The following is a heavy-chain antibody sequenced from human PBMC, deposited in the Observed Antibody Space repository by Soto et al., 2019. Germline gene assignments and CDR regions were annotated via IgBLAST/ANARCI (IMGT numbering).Heavy chain of an antibody. D-gene: IGHD3-22*01. J-gene: IGHJ3*02. CDR2: IYYSGGT. Sequence: SETLSLTCTVSGGSISRGGYYWSWIRQHPGKGLEWVGYIYYSGGTYYNPSLKRRVTISVDTSKNQFSLKLSSVTAADTAVYYCARDRASYPPQYYDDSSGYPAFHAFDIWGQGTMVTVSS. CDR1: GGSISRGGYY. V-gene: IGHV4-31*03. CDR3: ARDRASYPPQYYDDSSGYPAFHAFDI.